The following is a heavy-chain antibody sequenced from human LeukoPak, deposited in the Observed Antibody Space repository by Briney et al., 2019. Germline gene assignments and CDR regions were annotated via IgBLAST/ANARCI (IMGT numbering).Heavy chain of an antibody. Sequence: KPSETLSLTCTVSGGSISSYYWSWIRQPPGKGLEWIGYIYYSGSTNYNPSLKSRVTISVDTSKNQFSLKLSSVTAADTAVYYCARGPGYFDRDAFDIWGQGTMVTVSS. CDR1: GGSISSYY. J-gene: IGHJ3*02. V-gene: IGHV4-59*01. CDR2: IYYSGST. CDR3: ARGPGYFDRDAFDI. D-gene: IGHD3-9*01.